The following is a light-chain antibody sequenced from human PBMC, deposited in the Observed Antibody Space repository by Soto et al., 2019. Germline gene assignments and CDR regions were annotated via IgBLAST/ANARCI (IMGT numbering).Light chain of an antibody. CDR2: AAS. V-gene: IGKV1-39*01. Sequence: DIQMTQSPSSLSASVGDRVTITCRASQSISSYLNWYQKKPGKAPKLLIYAASSLQSGVLSRFSGSGSGTDFTLTISSLQPEDFATYYCQQSYSTLPYTFGQGTKVDIK. CDR1: QSISSY. J-gene: IGKJ2*01. CDR3: QQSYSTLPYT.